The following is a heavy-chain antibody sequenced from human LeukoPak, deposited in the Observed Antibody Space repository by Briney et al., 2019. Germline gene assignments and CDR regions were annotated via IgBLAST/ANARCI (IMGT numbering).Heavy chain of an antibody. V-gene: IGHV1-8*01. Sequence: ASVKVSCMASGYTFTSYDINWVRHATGQGLEWMGWMNPNSGNTGYAQEFQGRIIVSRNTSISTAYMELSSLTSEDTAIYYCARIAAAGNRRLNYWGQGTLVTVAS. CDR2: MNPNSGNT. CDR3: ARIAAAGNRRLNY. D-gene: IGHD6-13*01. CDR1: GYTFTSYD. J-gene: IGHJ4*02.